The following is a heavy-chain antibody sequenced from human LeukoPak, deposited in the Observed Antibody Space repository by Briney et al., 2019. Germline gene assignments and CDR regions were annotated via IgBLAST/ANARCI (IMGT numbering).Heavy chain of an antibody. D-gene: IGHD2-2*01. CDR1: GGSINNYY. V-gene: IGHV4-59*01. J-gene: IGHJ4*02. CDR3: ARLAVTSTWDTYFDY. CDR2: IHYSGTT. Sequence: SETLSLTCTVSGGSINNYYWSRIRQPPRKGLEWIVYIHYSGTTHYNPSLKSRVTISVDTSKNQFSLKLTSLTAADTAVYYCARLAVTSTWDTYFDYCGQGTLVTVSA.